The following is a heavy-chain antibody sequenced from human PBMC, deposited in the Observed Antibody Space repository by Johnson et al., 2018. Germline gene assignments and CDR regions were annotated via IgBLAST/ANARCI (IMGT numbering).Heavy chain of an antibody. V-gene: IGHV3-21*01. CDR3: AKALYCRCGSYSFGLQH. J-gene: IGHJ1*01. D-gene: IGHD1-26*01. CDR1: GFTFSSYS. CDR2: ISSSSSYI. Sequence: EVQLVESGGGLVKPGGSLRLSCAASGFTFSSYSMNWVRQAPGKGLEWVSSISSSSSYIYYADSVKGRVTISRDNAKNSLYLQMNNLRAEDTGVYYCAKALYCRCGSYSFGLQHWGQGTLVAVSS.